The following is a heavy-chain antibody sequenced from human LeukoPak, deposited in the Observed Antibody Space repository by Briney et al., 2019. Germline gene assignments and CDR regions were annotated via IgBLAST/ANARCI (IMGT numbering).Heavy chain of an antibody. CDR1: GFTFTTYW. Sequence: GGSLRLSCAASGFTFTTYWMAWVRQAPGKGLEWVANIKYDESEKYYVDSVKGRFTISRDNSKNTLYLQMASLRGEDTAVYYCARAPREGFSGSYHDYWGQGTLVTVSS. J-gene: IGHJ4*02. CDR3: ARAPREGFSGSYHDY. CDR2: IKYDESEK. V-gene: IGHV3-7*01. D-gene: IGHD1-26*01.